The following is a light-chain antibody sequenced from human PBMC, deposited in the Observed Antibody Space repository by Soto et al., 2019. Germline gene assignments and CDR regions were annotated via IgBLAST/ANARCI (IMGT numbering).Light chain of an antibody. Sequence: EIVMTQSPATLSVSPGGRATLSCRASQTVSSNLAWYQQKPGQAPRLLIYGASTRATGIPARFSGSGSGTEFTLSSSSLQYEDFAVYYCQQYNNWPLTFGGGTKVEIK. CDR3: QQYNNWPLT. CDR1: QTVSSN. V-gene: IGKV3-15*01. J-gene: IGKJ4*01. CDR2: GAS.